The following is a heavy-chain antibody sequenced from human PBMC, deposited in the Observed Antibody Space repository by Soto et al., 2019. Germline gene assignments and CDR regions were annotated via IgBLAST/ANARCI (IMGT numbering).Heavy chain of an antibody. J-gene: IGHJ6*02. V-gene: IGHV4-39*01. D-gene: IGHD1-26*01. Sequence: SETLSLTCTVAGGSISSSSYYWGWIRQPPGKGLEWIGSIYYSGSTYYNPSLKSRVTISVDKSKNQFSLKLSSVTAADTAVYYCARSGPYSGSYEHYYYGMDVWGQGTTVTVSS. CDR3: ARSGPYSGSYEHYYYGMDV. CDR2: IYYSGST. CDR1: GGSISSSSYY.